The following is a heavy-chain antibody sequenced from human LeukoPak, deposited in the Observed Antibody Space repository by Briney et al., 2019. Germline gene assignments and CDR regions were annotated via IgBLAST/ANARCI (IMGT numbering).Heavy chain of an antibody. J-gene: IGHJ4*02. CDR3: AKPFDPLGYYFDY. Sequence: ETGGSLRLSCAASGFTFSSYGKHWVRQAPGKGLEWVAVISYDGNNKYYADSVKGRFTISRDNSKNTLYLQMNSLRAEDTAVYYCAKPFDPLGYYFDYWGQGTLVTVSS. D-gene: IGHD7-27*01. CDR2: ISYDGNNK. CDR1: GFTFSSYG. V-gene: IGHV3-30*18.